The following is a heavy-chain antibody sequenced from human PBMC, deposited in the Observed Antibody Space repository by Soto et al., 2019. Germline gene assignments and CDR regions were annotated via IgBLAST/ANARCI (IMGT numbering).Heavy chain of an antibody. CDR2: ISGSSSYI. V-gene: IGHV3-21*01. D-gene: IGHD6-6*01. Sequence: GGSLRLSCAASGFTFSSYSMNWVRQAPGKGLEWVSSISGSSSYIYYADSVKGRFTISRDNAKNSLYLQMNSLRAEDTAVYYCASSTRLAFSARPNYFDYWGQGTLVTVSS. J-gene: IGHJ4*02. CDR1: GFTFSSYS. CDR3: ASSTRLAFSARPNYFDY.